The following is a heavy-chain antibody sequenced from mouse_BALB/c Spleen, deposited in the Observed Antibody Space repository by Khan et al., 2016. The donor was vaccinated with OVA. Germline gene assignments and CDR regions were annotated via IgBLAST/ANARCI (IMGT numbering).Heavy chain of an antibody. D-gene: IGHD2-12*01. CDR3: ARRGLYCIFPY. J-gene: IGHJ3*01. Sequence: VELVESGAELAKPGASVKMSCKASGYTFTSYWMHWIKQRPGKSLEWIGYINPSTGYTEYNQKFKDKATLTTDTSSSTAYMQLSSLTSEDSAVYYCARRGLYCIFPYWGQGTLVTVSA. CDR2: INPSTGYT. CDR1: GYTFTSYW. V-gene: IGHV1-7*01.